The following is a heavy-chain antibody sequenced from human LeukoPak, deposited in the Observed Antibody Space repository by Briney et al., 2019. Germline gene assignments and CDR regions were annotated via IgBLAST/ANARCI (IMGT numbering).Heavy chain of an antibody. Sequence: GGSLRLSCAASGFTFRSYWMSWVRQSPATGLEWVAITNQGGSDKYYVDSVKGRFTISRDNAKNLVYLDMHSLRAEDTALYYCARDKGPNLIDVWGQGTMVTVFS. CDR3: ARDKGPNLIDV. CDR1: GFTFRSYW. CDR2: TNQGGSDK. J-gene: IGHJ3*01. V-gene: IGHV3-7*03.